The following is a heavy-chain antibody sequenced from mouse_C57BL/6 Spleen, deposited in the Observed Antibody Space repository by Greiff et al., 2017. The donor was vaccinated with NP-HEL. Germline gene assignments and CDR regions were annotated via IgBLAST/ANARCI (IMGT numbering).Heavy chain of an antibody. CDR3: ARHHYDYDVWFAY. V-gene: IGHV5-9*01. CDR1: GFTFSSYT. D-gene: IGHD2-4*01. CDR2: ISGGGGNT. J-gene: IGHJ3*01. Sequence: EVKLVESGGGLVKPGGSLKLSCAASGFTFSSYTMSWVRQTPEKRLEWVATISGGGGNTYYQDSVKGRFTISRDNAKNTLYLQMSSLRSEDTALYYCARHHYDYDVWFAYWGQGTLVTVSA.